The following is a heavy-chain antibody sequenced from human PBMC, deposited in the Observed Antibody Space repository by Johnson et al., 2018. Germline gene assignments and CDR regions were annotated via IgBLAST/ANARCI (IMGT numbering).Heavy chain of an antibody. CDR1: GFTVSNNY. J-gene: IGHJ6*02. CDR2: IYSGGST. CDR3: AREGNDAFEL. V-gene: IGHV3-66*01. Sequence: VQLVESGGGVVQPGGSLRLSCAASGFTVSNNYMRWVRQAPGKGLEWVAVIYSGGSTFYADSVKGRVTISSDSSKNTLYLQMDSLTTEDTAVYYCAREGNDAFELWGQGTTVTVSS. D-gene: IGHD3-16*01.